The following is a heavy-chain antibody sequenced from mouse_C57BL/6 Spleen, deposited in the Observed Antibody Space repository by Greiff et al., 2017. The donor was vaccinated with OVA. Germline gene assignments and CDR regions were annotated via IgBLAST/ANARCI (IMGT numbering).Heavy chain of an antibody. CDR3: ARGDDYDDSYAMDY. V-gene: IGHV1-12*01. CDR1: GYTFTSYN. J-gene: IGHJ4*01. CDR2: IYPGNGDT. Sequence: QVQLQQSGAELVRPGASVKMSCKASGYTFTSYNMHWVKQTPRQGLEWIGAIYPGNGDTSYNQKFKGKATLTVDKSSSTAYMQLISLTSEDSAVYFCARGDDYDDSYAMDYWGQGTSVTVSS. D-gene: IGHD2-4*01.